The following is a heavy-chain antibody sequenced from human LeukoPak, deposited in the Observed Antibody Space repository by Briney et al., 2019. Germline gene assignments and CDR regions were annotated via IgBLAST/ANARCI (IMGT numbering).Heavy chain of an antibody. Sequence: PRGSLRLSCAASGFTFSSYAMHWVRQAPGKGLEWVAVISYDGSNKYYADSVKGRFTISRDNSKNTLYLQMNSLRAEDTAVYYCAGTMVRGVRGAVGYWGQGTLVTVSS. CDR2: ISYDGSNK. CDR1: GFTFSSYA. J-gene: IGHJ4*02. D-gene: IGHD3-10*01. CDR3: AGTMVRGVRGAVGY. V-gene: IGHV3-30*04.